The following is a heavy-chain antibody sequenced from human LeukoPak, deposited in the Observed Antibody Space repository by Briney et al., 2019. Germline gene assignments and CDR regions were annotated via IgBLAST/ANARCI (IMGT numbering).Heavy chain of an antibody. CDR1: GYTFTSYD. CDR2: MNPNSGNT. D-gene: IGHD3-10*01. CDR3: ASRTYYYGSGSYLYYYYGMDV. V-gene: IGHV1-8*01. J-gene: IGHJ6*02. Sequence: ASVKVSCKASGYTFTSYDINWVRQATGQGLEWMGWMNPNSGNTGYAQKFQGRVTMTRSTSISTAYMELSSLRSEDTAVYYCASRTYYYGSGSYLYYYYGMDVWGQGTTVTVSS.